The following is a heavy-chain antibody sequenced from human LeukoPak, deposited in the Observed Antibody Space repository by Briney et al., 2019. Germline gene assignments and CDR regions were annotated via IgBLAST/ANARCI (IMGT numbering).Heavy chain of an antibody. Sequence: SGGSLRLSCAASGFTFYDYAMHWVRQAPGKGLEWVSLISWDGGSTYYADSVRGRFTISRDNSKNSLYLQMNSLRAEDTALYYCAKDTWWNDGPPYYYYMDVWGKGTTVTVSS. CDR1: GFTFYDYA. V-gene: IGHV3-43D*03. D-gene: IGHD1-1*01. CDR2: ISWDGGST. J-gene: IGHJ6*03. CDR3: AKDTWWNDGPPYYYYMDV.